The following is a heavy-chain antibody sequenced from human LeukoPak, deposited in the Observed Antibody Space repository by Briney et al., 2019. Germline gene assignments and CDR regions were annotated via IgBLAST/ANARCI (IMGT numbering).Heavy chain of an antibody. V-gene: IGHV4-31*03. D-gene: IGHD3-10*01. CDR3: ARGGEYGSGSYYKY. Sequence: SQTLSLTCTVSGGSISSGGYYWSWIRQHPGKGLEWIGYIYYSGSTYYNPSLKGRVTMSVDTSKNQFSLKLSSVTAADTAVYYCARGGEYGSGSYYKYWGQGTLVTVSS. CDR2: IYYSGST. J-gene: IGHJ4*02. CDR1: GGSISSGGYY.